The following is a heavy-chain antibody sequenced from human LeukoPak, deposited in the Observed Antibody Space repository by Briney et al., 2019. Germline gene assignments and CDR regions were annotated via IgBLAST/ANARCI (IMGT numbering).Heavy chain of an antibody. V-gene: IGHV4-34*01. CDR3: ASQRWLQLPFDY. Sequence: SETLSLTCAVYGGSFSGYYWSWIRQPPGKGLEWIGEINHSGSTNYNPSLKSRVTISVDTSKNQFSLKLSSVTAADTAVYYCASQRWLQLPFDYWGQRTLVTVSS. J-gene: IGHJ4*02. D-gene: IGHD5-24*01. CDR1: GGSFSGYY. CDR2: INHSGST.